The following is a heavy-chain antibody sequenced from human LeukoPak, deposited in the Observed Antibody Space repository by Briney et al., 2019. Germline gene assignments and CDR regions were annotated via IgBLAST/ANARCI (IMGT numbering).Heavy chain of an antibody. CDR2: IYTSGYT. Sequence: KPSETLSLTCTVSGGSISTYYWSWIRQPAGKGLEWIGRIYTSGYTNYNPSLKSRVTMSVDTSKNQFSLKLSSVTAADTAVYYCAREYQYYSLVRGNPYYYYYYMDVWGKGTTVTISS. D-gene: IGHD3-10*01. V-gene: IGHV4-4*07. J-gene: IGHJ6*03. CDR1: GGSISTYY. CDR3: AREYQYYSLVRGNPYYYYYYMDV.